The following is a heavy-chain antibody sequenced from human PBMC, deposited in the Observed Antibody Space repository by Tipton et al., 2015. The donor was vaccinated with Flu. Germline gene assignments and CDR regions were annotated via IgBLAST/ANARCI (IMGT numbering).Heavy chain of an antibody. Sequence: TLSLTCAVSGDSISGGDYYWSWIRQPAGKGLEWLGRMYTRGTSNYNPSLKSRLTILFDTSKNQFSLRLTSVTAADTAVYYCARHTYCSGGTCYLDYWGQGTLVTVSS. J-gene: IGHJ4*02. V-gene: IGHV4-61*02. CDR3: ARHTYCSGGTCYLDY. CDR1: GDSISGGDYY. D-gene: IGHD2-15*01. CDR2: MYTRGTS.